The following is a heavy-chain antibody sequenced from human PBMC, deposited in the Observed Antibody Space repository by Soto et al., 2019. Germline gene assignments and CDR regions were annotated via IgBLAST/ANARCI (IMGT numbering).Heavy chain of an antibody. CDR2: VYYSESA. Sequence: QVQLQESGPGLVKPSQTLSLTCTVSGGSIRSSDYYWSWIRQPPGKGLEWIGYVYYSESAYYNPSLQSRGFISIDKSKNQFSLTLSSVTAADTAVYYCARVVITATGTAGFDSWGQGTLVTVSS. CDR1: GGSIRSSDYY. D-gene: IGHD6-13*01. J-gene: IGHJ4*02. CDR3: ARVVITATGTAGFDS. V-gene: IGHV4-30-4*01.